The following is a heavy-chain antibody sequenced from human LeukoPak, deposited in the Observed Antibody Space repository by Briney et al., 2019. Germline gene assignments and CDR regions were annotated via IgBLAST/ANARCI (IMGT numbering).Heavy chain of an antibody. J-gene: IGHJ4*02. Sequence: SETLSLTCTVSGGSISTYYWSWIRQPPGKGLEWIGYIYYTGSTNYNPSLQSRVTISVDTSKNQFSLKLTSVTAADTAVYYCARGVGPTTAQSTFDYWGQGALVTVSS. CDR1: GGSISTYY. V-gene: IGHV4-59*08. CDR2: IYYTGST. CDR3: ARGVGPTTAQSTFDY. D-gene: IGHD1-26*01.